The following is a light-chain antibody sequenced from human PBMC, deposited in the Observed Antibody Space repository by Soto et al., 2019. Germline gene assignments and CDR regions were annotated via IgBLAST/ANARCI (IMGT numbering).Light chain of an antibody. CDR3: LQDNDYPLT. J-gene: IGKJ4*01. V-gene: IGKV1-6*01. CDR2: AAS. CDR1: QDIRKD. Sequence: AIPMTQSPPSVSAAVGDTVTITCRASQDIRKDLGWYQQKPGKAPKLLIYAASNLQTGVPSRFGGSGSGTDFTLTISGLQPEDFAAYYCLQDNDYPLTFGGGTKVAIK.